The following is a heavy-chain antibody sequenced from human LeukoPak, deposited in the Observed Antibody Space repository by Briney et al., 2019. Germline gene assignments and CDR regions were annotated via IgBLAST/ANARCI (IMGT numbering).Heavy chain of an antibody. CDR1: GFTFSGHW. D-gene: IGHD5-24*01. CDR3: ARARWYSSDY. J-gene: IGHJ4*02. Sequence: PGGSLTLSCAVSGFTFSGHWMFWVRQAPGRGLVWVSSTNRDGSSTGYTDSVKGRFTVSRDNAKNTLYLQMNSLRAEETAVYYCARARWYSSDYWGQGTLVTVSS. CDR2: TNRDGSST. V-gene: IGHV3-74*01.